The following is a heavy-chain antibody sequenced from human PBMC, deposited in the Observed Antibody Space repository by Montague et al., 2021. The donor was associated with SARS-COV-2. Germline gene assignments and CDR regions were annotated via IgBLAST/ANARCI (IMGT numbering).Heavy chain of an antibody. D-gene: IGHD1-26*01. CDR3: ARRGSYFFDH. Sequence: SLRLSCAASGFTFTSYGMAWVRQAPGKGLEWVSVITVSGTGTYYAESVEGRFTISRDHSRNTLFMQMNSLRAEDTAVYYCARRGSYFFDHWGQGTLVTVSS. CDR2: ITVSGTGT. J-gene: IGHJ4*02. V-gene: IGHV3-23*01. CDR1: GFTFTSYG.